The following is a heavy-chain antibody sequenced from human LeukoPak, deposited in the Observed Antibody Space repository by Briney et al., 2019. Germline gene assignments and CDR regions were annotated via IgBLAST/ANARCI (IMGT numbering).Heavy chain of an antibody. Sequence: SETLSLTCTVSGGSISSSSYYWGWIRQPPGKGLEWIGSIYYSGSTYYNPSLKSRVTISVDTSKNQFSLKLSSVTAADTAVYYCARDGIVGDAFDIWGQGTMVTDSS. J-gene: IGHJ3*02. CDR3: ARDGIVGDAFDI. D-gene: IGHD1-26*01. CDR2: IYYSGST. V-gene: IGHV4-39*07. CDR1: GGSISSSSYY.